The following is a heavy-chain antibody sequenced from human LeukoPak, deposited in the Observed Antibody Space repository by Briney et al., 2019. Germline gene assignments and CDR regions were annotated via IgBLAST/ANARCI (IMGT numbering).Heavy chain of an antibody. J-gene: IGHJ4*02. D-gene: IGHD5-12*01. CDR3: ATEEGYDAY. V-gene: IGHV4-34*01. CDR1: GGSFSAYY. CDR2: IHHSGST. Sequence: SETLSLTCAVYGGSFSAYYWSWIRQSPGKGLEWIGEIHHSGSTKYNPSLKSRVTISVDMSQSQFSLKLTSVTAADTAVYYCATEEGYDAYWGQGILVTVS.